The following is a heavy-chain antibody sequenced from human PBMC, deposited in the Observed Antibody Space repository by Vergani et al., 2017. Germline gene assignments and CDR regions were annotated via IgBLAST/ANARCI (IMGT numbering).Heavy chain of an antibody. Sequence: QVQLVESGGGVVQPGRSLRLSCAASGFTFSSYGMHWVRQAPGKGLEWVAVISYDGSNKYYADSVKGRFTISRDNSKNTLYLQMNSLRAEDTAVYYCAKDRSYGSFGGFDYWGQGTLVTGSS. CDR3: AKDRSYGSFGGFDY. CDR1: GFTFSSYG. V-gene: IGHV3-30*18. D-gene: IGHD5-18*01. CDR2: ISYDGSNK. J-gene: IGHJ4*02.